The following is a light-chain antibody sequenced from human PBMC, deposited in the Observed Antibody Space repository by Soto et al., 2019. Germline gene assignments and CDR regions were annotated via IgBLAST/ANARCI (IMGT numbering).Light chain of an antibody. V-gene: IGKV1-39*01. CDR3: QQSYNTTWT. CDR1: QGISTY. J-gene: IGKJ1*01. Sequence: DIQMTQSPSSLSESAGDIVTITCRASQGISTYLNWYQQKPGKAPKLLIYAASSLQSGVPSRFIGSGSETDFTLTISSLQPDDFATYSCQQSYNTTWTFGQGTKVE. CDR2: AAS.